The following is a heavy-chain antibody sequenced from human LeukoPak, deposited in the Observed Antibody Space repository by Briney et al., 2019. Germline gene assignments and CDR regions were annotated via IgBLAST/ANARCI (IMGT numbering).Heavy chain of an antibody. CDR2: ISAYKGNT. V-gene: IGHV1-18*01. J-gene: IGHJ4*02. Sequence: PGASVKVSCKASGYTFTSNGISWVRQAPGQGLEWMGWISAYKGNTNDAQKFQGRVTMTSDTSTSTAYMELRSLRSDDTAVYYCARVPTTDIVATRIDYWGQGTRVTVPS. D-gene: IGHD5-12*01. CDR1: GYTFTSNG. CDR3: ARVPTTDIVATRIDY.